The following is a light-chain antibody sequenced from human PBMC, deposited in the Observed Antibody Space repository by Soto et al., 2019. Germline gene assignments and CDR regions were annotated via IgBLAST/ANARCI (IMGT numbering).Light chain of an antibody. Sequence: QSALAQHASVSGSPGQSITISCSGTSSDVGSYDHVAWYQQFPGKTPKLMIYEVSNRPSGASSRFSGSKSGNTASLTISGLQAEDEADYYCISYTGSSTSYVFGSGTKVTVL. J-gene: IGLJ1*01. V-gene: IGLV2-14*01. CDR3: ISYTGSSTSYV. CDR2: EVS. CDR1: SSDVGSYDH.